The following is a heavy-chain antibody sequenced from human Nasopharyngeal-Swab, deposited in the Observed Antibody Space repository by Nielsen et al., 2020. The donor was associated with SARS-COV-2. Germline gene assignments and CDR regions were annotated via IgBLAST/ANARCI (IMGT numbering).Heavy chain of an antibody. CDR1: GYTFSSYW. V-gene: IGHV3-49*04. CDR3: TRDPGQWLAPHFYYYMDV. CDR2: IRSKAHSGST. D-gene: IGHD6-19*01. Sequence: GGSLRLSCAASGYTFSSYWMHWVRQAPGKGLEWVSFIRSKAHSGSTEYAASVKDRFTMSRDDSKSIAYLEMNSLKTEDTAVYYCTRDPGQWLAPHFYYYMDVWGKGTTVTVSS. J-gene: IGHJ6*03.